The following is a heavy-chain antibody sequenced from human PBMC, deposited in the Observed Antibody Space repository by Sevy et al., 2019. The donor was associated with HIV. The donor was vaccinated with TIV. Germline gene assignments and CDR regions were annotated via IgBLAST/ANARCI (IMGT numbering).Heavy chain of an antibody. V-gene: IGHV3-33*01. Sequence: GGSLRLSCAASGFTFSDYGMHWVRQAPGKGLEWVAVIWSEESNKYYGDSVKGRFTISRDSSKNTLFLQMNSLRVDDTAVYYCAREERSGTTTSFDYWGQGALVTVSS. J-gene: IGHJ4*02. D-gene: IGHD1-7*01. CDR1: GFTFSDYG. CDR3: AREERSGTTTSFDY. CDR2: IWSEESNK.